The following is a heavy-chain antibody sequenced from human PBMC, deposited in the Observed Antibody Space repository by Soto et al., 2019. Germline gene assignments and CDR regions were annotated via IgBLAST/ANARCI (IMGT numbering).Heavy chain of an antibody. Sequence: QVQLVESGGGVVQPGRSLRLSCAASGFTFSSYGMHWVRQAPGKGLEWVAGIWYDGSNKYYADSVKGRFTISRDNSKNTLYLQMNSLRAEDTAVYYCAREAYDILAYGMDVWGQGTTVTVSS. V-gene: IGHV3-33*01. CDR3: AREAYDILAYGMDV. CDR1: GFTFSSYG. CDR2: IWYDGSNK. D-gene: IGHD3-9*01. J-gene: IGHJ6*02.